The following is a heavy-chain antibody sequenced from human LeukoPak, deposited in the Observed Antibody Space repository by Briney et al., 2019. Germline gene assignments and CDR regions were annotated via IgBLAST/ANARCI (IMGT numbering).Heavy chain of an antibody. J-gene: IGHJ4*02. Sequence: QPGGSLRLSCAAFGFTFNTYVLNWGRQAPGKGLEWVSVISGSGSTVFYADPVKGRFTISRDNAKNSLYLQMDSLRDEDTAVYYCARGRITASGYDFWGQGTLVTVSS. D-gene: IGHD6-13*01. CDR1: GFTFNTYV. CDR2: ISGSGSTV. V-gene: IGHV3-48*02. CDR3: ARGRITASGYDF.